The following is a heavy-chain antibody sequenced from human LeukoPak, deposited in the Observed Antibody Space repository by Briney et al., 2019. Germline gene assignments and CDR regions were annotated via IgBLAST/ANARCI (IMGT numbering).Heavy chain of an antibody. V-gene: IGHV3-7*04. D-gene: IGHD5-24*01. J-gene: IGHJ4*02. CDR3: TRVGYIDEGIDY. CDR2: IKQDGSKK. Sequence: GGSLRLSCVASGFPFSSYWMTWVRQAPGRGLEWVANIKQDGSKKSYVDSVKGRFTISRDNAKNSLYLQMNSLRVEDTAIYYCTRVGYIDEGIDYWGQGTLVTVSS. CDR1: GFPFSSYW.